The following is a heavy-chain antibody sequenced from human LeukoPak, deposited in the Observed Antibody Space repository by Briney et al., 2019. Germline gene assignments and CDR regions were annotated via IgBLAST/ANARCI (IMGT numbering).Heavy chain of an antibody. CDR3: ARGSRDDYSLRFQWFDP. V-gene: IGHV4-30-4*08. CDR2: IDYSGST. J-gene: IGHJ5*02. CDR1: GGSISSGDYY. Sequence: SQTLSLTCTVSGGSISSGDYYWSWIRQPPGKGLEWIGYIDYSGSTYYNPSLKSRVTISVDTSKNQFSLKLSSVTAADTAVYYCARGSRDDYSLRFQWFDPWGQGTLVTVSS. D-gene: IGHD5-24*01.